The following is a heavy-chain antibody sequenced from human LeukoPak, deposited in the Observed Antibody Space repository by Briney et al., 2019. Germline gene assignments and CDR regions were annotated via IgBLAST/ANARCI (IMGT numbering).Heavy chain of an antibody. D-gene: IGHD2-2*01. V-gene: IGHV1-2*02. CDR1: GYTFTGYY. Sequence: ASVKASCKASGYTFTGYYIRWVRQAPGQGLEWMGWINPYSGATNYVQKFQGRVTMTTDTSINTAYMDLSSLRSDDTAMYYCARDGACSSTSCQNFDYWGQGTLVTVSS. CDR2: INPYSGAT. CDR3: ARDGACSSTSCQNFDY. J-gene: IGHJ4*02.